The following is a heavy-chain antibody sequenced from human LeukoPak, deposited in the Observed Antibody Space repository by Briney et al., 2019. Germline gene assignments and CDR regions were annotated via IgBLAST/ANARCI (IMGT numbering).Heavy chain of an antibody. CDR3: ATTHLLGLGIVVHGFDP. J-gene: IGHJ5*02. D-gene: IGHD2-15*01. CDR2: IRYDGSNK. Sequence: GGSLRLSCAASGFTFSSYGMHWVRQAPGKGLGWVAFIRYDGSNKYYADSVKGRFTISRDNSKNTLYLQMNSLRAEDTAVYYCATTHLLGLGIVVHGFDPWGQGTLVTVSS. V-gene: IGHV3-30*02. CDR1: GFTFSSYG.